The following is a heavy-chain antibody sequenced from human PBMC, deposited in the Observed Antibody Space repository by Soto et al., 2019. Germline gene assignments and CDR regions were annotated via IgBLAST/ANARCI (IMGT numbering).Heavy chain of an antibody. Sequence: PSETLSLTCTVSGGSISSGDYYWSWIRQPPGTGLEWIGYIYYSGSTYYNPSLESRVTISVDTSKNQFSLKLSSVTAADTAVYYCARHRSSWYDYWGQGTLVTVSS. D-gene: IGHD6-13*01. J-gene: IGHJ4*02. CDR2: IYYSGST. CDR1: GGSISSGDYY. CDR3: ARHRSSWYDY. V-gene: IGHV4-30-4*01.